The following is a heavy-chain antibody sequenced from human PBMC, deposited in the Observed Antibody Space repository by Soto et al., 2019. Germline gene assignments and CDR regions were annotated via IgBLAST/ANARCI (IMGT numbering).Heavy chain of an antibody. CDR2: IHYSGST. Sequence: SETLSLTCTVSGGSISSYYWSWIRQPPGKGLEWIGYIHYSGSTNYNPSRKSRVTISVDTSKNQFSLKLSSVTAADTAVYYCARALSSSFYYYYYGMDVWGQGTTVTVSS. CDR3: ARALSSSFYYYYYGMDV. CDR1: GGSISSYY. D-gene: IGHD6-6*01. V-gene: IGHV4-59*01. J-gene: IGHJ6*02.